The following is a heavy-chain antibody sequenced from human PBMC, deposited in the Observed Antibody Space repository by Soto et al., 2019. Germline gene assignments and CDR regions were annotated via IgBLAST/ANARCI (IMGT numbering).Heavy chain of an antibody. D-gene: IGHD7-27*01. CDR2: IYYSGST. Sequence: PSETLSLTCTVSGGSISSYYWSWIRQPPGKGLEWIGYIYYSGSTNYNPSLKSRVTISVDTSKNQFSLKLSSVIAADTAVYYCAKNWNWGSLVHWGQGTLVTVSS. CDR1: GGSISSYY. V-gene: IGHV4-59*01. CDR3: AKNWNWGSLVH. J-gene: IGHJ4*02.